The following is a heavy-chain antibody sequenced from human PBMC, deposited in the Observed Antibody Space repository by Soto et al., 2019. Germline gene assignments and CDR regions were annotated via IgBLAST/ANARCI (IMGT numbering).Heavy chain of an antibody. Sequence: SETLSLTCNVSGGSISDNYWTWIRQPAGKGLEWIGRIYSNGRTNFNPSLKSRISMSIDTSKNQFSLKLTSVTAADTAVYYCARSYRDSYEHWGQGTLVTRLL. CDR3: ARSYRDSYEH. CDR1: GGSISDNY. CDR2: IYSNGRT. J-gene: IGHJ1*01. D-gene: IGHD4-17*01. V-gene: IGHV4-4*07.